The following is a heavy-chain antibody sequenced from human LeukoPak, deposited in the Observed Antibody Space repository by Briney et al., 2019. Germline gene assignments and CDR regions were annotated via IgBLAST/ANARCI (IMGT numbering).Heavy chain of an antibody. CDR1: GGSFSGYY. J-gene: IGHJ4*02. CDR2: INHSGST. V-gene: IGHV4-34*01. CDR3: ARGLGYSYGNDY. Sequence: PSETLSLTCAVYGGSFSGYYWSWIRQPPGKGLEWIGEINHSGSTNYNPSLKSRVTTSVDTSKNQFSLKLSSVTAADTAVYYCARGLGYSYGNDYWGQGTLVTVSS. D-gene: IGHD5-18*01.